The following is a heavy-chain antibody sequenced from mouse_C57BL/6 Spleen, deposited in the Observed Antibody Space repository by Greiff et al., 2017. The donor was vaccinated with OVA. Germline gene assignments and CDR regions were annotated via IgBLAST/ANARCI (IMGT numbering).Heavy chain of an antibody. CDR2: IYPGSGST. CDR1: GYTFTSYW. CDR3: AKDSYGYFDV. V-gene: IGHV1-55*01. J-gene: IGHJ1*03. Sequence: QVQLQQPGAELVKPGASVKLSCKASGYTFTSYWITWVKQRPGQGLEWIGDIYPGSGSTNYNEKFKSKATLTVDTSSSTAYMQLSSLTSEDSAVYYCAKDSYGYFDVWGTGTTVTVSS.